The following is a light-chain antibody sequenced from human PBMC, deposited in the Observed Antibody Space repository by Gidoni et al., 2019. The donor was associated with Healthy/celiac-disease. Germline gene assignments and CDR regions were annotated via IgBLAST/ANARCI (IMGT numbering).Light chain of an antibody. CDR2: VGTGGIVG. V-gene: IGLV9-49*01. CDR1: SGYSNYK. J-gene: IGLJ1*01. CDR3: GADHGSGSNFVYV. Sequence: QPVLTQPPSASASLGASLTLTCTLSSGYSNYKVDWYQQRPGKGPRFVMRVGTGGIVGSKGDGIPDRFSVLGSGLNRYLTIKNIQEEDESDYHCGADHGSGSNFVYVIGTGTKVTVL.